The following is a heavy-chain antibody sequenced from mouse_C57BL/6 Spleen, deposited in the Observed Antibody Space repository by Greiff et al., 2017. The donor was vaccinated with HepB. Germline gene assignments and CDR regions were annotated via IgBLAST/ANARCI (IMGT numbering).Heavy chain of an antibody. CDR1: GNTFTSYW. Sequence: QVQLQQPGAELVMPGASVKLCCKASGNTFTSYWMHWVKQRPGQGLEWIGEIDPSDSYTNYNQKFKGKSTLTVDKSSSTAYMQLSSLTSEDSAVYYCATGEAGRWGQGTTLSVSS. CDR2: IDPSDSYT. V-gene: IGHV1-69*01. D-gene: IGHD3-1*01. CDR3: ATGEAGR. J-gene: IGHJ2*01.